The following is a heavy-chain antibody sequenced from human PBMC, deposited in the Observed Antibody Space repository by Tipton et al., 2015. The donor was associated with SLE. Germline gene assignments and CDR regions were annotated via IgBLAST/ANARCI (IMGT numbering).Heavy chain of an antibody. Sequence: GLVKPSETLSLTCTVSGGSISSYYWSWIRQPPGKGLEWIGYIYYSGSTNYNPSLKSRVTISVDTSKNQFSLKLSSVTAADTAVYYCARARYSNYVWLDPWGQGTLVTVSS. D-gene: IGHD4-11*01. CDR2: IYYSGST. V-gene: IGHV4-59*01. J-gene: IGHJ5*02. CDR3: ARARYSNYVWLDP. CDR1: GGSISSYY.